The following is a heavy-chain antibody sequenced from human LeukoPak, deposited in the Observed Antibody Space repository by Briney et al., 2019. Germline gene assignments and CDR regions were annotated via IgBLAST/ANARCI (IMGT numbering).Heavy chain of an antibody. CDR2: IQYGGSNK. CDR3: AKESRSLPYYYFDY. V-gene: IGHV3-30*02. D-gene: IGHD2-21*01. CDR1: GFTFSSYG. J-gene: IGHJ4*02. Sequence: GGSLRLSCAASGFTFSSYGMHWVRQAPGKGLEWVAFIQYGGSNKYYADSVKGRFTISRDNSKNTLYLQMNSLRAEDTAVYYCAKESRSLPYYYFDYWGQGTLVIVSS.